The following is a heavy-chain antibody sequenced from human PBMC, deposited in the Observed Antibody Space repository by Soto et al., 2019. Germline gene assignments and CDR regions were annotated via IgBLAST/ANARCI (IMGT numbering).Heavy chain of an antibody. CDR3: ARRYGRYFDY. CDR1: GDSISSYS. V-gene: IGHV4-59*08. D-gene: IGHD4-17*01. Sequence: PSETLSLTCTVSGDSISSYSWSWIRQPPGKGLEWIGNIHYNGNTKYNPSLKSRVTISVDTSKNQFSLKLSSVTAADTAVYYCARRYGRYFDYWGQGTLVTVSS. CDR2: IHYNGNT. J-gene: IGHJ4*02.